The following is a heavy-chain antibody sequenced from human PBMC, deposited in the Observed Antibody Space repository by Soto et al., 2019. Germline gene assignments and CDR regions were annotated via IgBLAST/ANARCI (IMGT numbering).Heavy chain of an antibody. J-gene: IGHJ6*02. D-gene: IGHD2-2*01. V-gene: IGHV1-2*02. CDR1: GYTFSDYY. CDR3: ARGPYADPAYGMDV. Sequence: GASVKVSCKASGYTFSDYYIHWVRQAPGQGLEWMGWISPSTGSANFAQRFQGRVSMTRDTSITTAYMELRRLKSDDTAVYYCARGPYADPAYGMDVWGHGNPVTVSS. CDR2: ISPSTGSA.